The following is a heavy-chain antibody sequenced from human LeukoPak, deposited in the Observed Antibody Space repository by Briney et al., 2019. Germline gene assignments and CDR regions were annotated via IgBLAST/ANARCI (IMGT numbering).Heavy chain of an antibody. CDR2: IDYCGKT. D-gene: IGHD3-16*01. Sequence: SQTLSLTCTVSGCSVSSGGYYWSWIRQQPERSLEWIGYIDYCGKTYYHLSLESRITISVDTSRNQFFLKVNSATAADNAVYYCAGGALKGEHWFDPWGQGALVTVSS. CDR1: GCSVSSGGYY. J-gene: IGHJ5*02. V-gene: IGHV4-31*03. CDR3: AGGALKGEHWFDP.